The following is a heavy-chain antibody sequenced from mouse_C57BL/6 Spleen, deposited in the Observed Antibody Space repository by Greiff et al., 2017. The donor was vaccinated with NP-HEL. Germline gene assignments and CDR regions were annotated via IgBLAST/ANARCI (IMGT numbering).Heavy chain of an antibody. CDR2: INPGSGGT. CDR3: ARGDYGSTAWFAY. CDR1: GYAFTNYL. Sequence: QVQLQQSGAELVRPGTSVKVSCKASGYAFTNYLIEWVKQRPGQGLEWIGVINPGSGGTNYNEKFKGKATLTADKSSSTAYMQLSSLTSEDSAVYFWARGDYGSTAWFAYWGQGTLVTVPA. D-gene: IGHD1-1*01. V-gene: IGHV1-54*01. J-gene: IGHJ3*01.